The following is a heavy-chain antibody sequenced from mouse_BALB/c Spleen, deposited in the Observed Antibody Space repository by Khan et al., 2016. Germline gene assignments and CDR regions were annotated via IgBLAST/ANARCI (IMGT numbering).Heavy chain of an antibody. V-gene: IGHV4-1*02. CDR2: INPDSRTT. J-gene: IGHJ3*01. CDR1: GFDFSRFW. Sequence: EVKFLESGGGLVQPGGSLKLSCAAAGFDFSRFWMSWVRQAPGKGLEWLGEINPDSRTTNYTPALKDKFIISRDNAKNTLYLQLSKVRSEATALYYFGSNWDGGFAYWGQGTLVTVYA. CDR3: GSNWDGGFAY. D-gene: IGHD4-1*01.